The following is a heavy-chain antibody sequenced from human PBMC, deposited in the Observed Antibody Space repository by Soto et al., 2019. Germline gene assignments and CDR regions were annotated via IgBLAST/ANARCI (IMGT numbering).Heavy chain of an antibody. D-gene: IGHD2-15*01. Sequence: QVQLVQSGAEVKKPGSSVKVSCKASGGTFSSYAISWVRQAPGQGLEWVGGIIPIFGKANYAQKFRGRVTITADKSTTPAYMELSSLRYEATAVYYCAGEGYCSAGSCYGSWYFDLWGRGTLVTVSS. CDR1: GGTFSSYA. V-gene: IGHV1-69*06. CDR2: IIPIFGKA. J-gene: IGHJ2*01. CDR3: AGEGYCSAGSCYGSWYFDL.